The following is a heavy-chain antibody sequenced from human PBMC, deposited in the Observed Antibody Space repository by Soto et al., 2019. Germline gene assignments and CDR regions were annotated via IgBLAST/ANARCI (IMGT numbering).Heavy chain of an antibody. CDR3: ASKSVRVGATIFDY. V-gene: IGHV4-61*01. Sequence: SETLSLTCTVSGGSVSSGSYYWSWIRQPPGKGLEWIGYIYYSGSTNYNPSLKSRVTISVDTSKNQFSLKLSSVTAADTAVYYCASKSVRVGATIFDYWGQGTLVTVSS. J-gene: IGHJ4*02. D-gene: IGHD1-26*01. CDR1: GGSVSSGSYY. CDR2: IYYSGST.